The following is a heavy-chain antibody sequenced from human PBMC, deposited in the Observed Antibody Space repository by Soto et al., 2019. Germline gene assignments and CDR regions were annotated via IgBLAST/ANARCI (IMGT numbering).Heavy chain of an antibody. V-gene: IGHV1-69*13. D-gene: IGHD3-3*01. CDR1: GATFRTYG. J-gene: IGHJ6*02. CDR2: ITPIYGTV. Sequence: SVKVSCKASGATFRTYGISWVRQAPGQGLEWMGGITPIYGTVNYAQTFQGRVTITADESTSTAYMELSGLRSEDTAVYYCARHIPDDFWSAYAPFYYFYGMDVWGQGTTVTVSS. CDR3: ARHIPDDFWSAYAPFYYFYGMDV.